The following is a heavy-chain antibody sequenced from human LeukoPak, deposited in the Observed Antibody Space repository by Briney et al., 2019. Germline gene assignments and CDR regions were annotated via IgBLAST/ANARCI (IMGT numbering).Heavy chain of an antibody. D-gene: IGHD4/OR15-4a*01. Sequence: PSETLSLTCVVSGGSISSDYWSWIRQPPGKRLEWIGYIYYSGSINYNPSLKSRATISVDTSKKQFSLKLSSVTAADSAVYYCARRSMVRTVGYYYGMDVWGQGTTVTVSS. CDR3: ARRSMVRTVGYYYGMDV. CDR1: GGSISSDY. CDR2: IYYSGSI. J-gene: IGHJ6*02. V-gene: IGHV4-59*08.